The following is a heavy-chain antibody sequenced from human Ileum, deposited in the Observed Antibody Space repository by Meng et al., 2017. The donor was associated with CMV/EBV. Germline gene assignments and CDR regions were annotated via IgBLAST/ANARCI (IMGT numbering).Heavy chain of an antibody. Sequence: GRLVQSGAEVKKPGAPVKVSCKASGYKFSDYYIHWVRQAPGQGLEWMGRIYPNSGGTINAQKFQGRITMTRDTPITTAYMELSSLTSDDTAVYYCTTDCAGGACYGRAFDYWGQGSLVTVSS. D-gene: IGHD2-8*02. J-gene: IGHJ4*02. V-gene: IGHV1-2*06. CDR1: GYKFSDYY. CDR2: IYPNSGGT. CDR3: TTDCAGGACYGRAFDY.